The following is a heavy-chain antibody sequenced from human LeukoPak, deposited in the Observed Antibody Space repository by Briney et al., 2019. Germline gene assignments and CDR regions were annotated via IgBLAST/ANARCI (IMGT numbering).Heavy chain of an antibody. D-gene: IGHD6-13*01. Sequence: PGGSLRLSCTASGFTVSNNYMNWVPQAPGKGLEWVAIIYSGGTTNYADSVKGRFTISRDNSKNTLYLQMTNVRVEDTAVYYCARDPPGIAASVSGGWGQGTLVTVSS. CDR3: ARDPPGIAASVSGG. CDR1: GFTVSNNY. CDR2: IYSGGTT. V-gene: IGHV3-53*01. J-gene: IGHJ4*02.